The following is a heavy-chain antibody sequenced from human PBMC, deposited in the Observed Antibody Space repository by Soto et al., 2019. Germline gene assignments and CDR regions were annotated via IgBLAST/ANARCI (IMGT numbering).Heavy chain of an antibody. Sequence: QVHLVQSGAEVKKPGASVKVSCQGSGYAFTTYGITWVRQAPGQGLEWMGWISAHNGNTNYAQKLQGRVTVTRDTHTSTAYMELRSLKYDATAVYYCARGRYGDYWGQGALVTVSS. D-gene: IGHD1-1*01. J-gene: IGHJ4*02. CDR2: ISAHNGNT. CDR3: ARGRYGDY. CDR1: GYAFTTYG. V-gene: IGHV1-18*01.